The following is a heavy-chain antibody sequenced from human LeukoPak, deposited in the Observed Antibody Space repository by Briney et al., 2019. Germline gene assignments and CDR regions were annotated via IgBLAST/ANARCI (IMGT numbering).Heavy chain of an antibody. J-gene: IGHJ3*02. D-gene: IGHD3-22*01. CDR1: GGSISSYY. CDR3: ARDSVGSGYYYDAFDI. CDR2: IYYSGST. Sequence: SETLSLTCTVSGGSISSYYWSWIRQPPGKGLDWIGYIYYSGSTNYNPSLKSRVTISVDTSKNQFSLKLSSVTAADTAVYYCARDSVGSGYYYDAFDIWGQGTMVTVSS. V-gene: IGHV4-59*01.